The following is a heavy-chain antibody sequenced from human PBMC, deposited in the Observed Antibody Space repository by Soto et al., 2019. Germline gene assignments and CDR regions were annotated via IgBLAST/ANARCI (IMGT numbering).Heavy chain of an antibody. CDR2: IYYSGST. Sequence: QVQLQESGPGLVKPSETLSLTCTVSGGSISSYYWSWIRQPPGKGLEWIGYIYYSGSTNYNPSLKSRVTISVDTSKNQFSLKLSSVTAADTAVYYCARVIAVAGIKSYNWFAPWGQGTLVTVSS. D-gene: IGHD6-19*01. J-gene: IGHJ5*02. V-gene: IGHV4-59*01. CDR3: ARVIAVAGIKSYNWFAP. CDR1: GGSISSYY.